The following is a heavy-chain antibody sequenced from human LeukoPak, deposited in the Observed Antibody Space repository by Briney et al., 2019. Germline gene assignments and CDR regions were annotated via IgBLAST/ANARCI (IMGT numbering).Heavy chain of an antibody. J-gene: IGHJ4*02. CDR2: TRNKPNSYTP. D-gene: IGHD2-2*01. V-gene: IGHV3-72*01. CDR3: AGGYCSSSSCRYFDF. CDR1: GFTFSDHY. Sequence: PGGSLRLSCAASGFTFSDHYMDWVRQAPGTGLEWVGRTRNKPNSYTPEYAASVKGRFIISRDDSKNSLYLQMNSLKTEDTAVYYCAGGYCSSSSCRYFDFWGQGTLVTVSS.